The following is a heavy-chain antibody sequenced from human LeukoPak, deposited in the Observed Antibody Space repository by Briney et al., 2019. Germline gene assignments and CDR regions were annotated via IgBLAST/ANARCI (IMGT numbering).Heavy chain of an antibody. CDR2: TKEDGSQK. J-gene: IGHJ5*02. V-gene: IGHV3-7*01. CDR3: ARAFS. Sequence: GGSLRLSCAASGFSLSSQWMSWVRQAPGKGPEWVANTKEDGSQKSYVDSVKGRFTLSRDNAKNSLYLQMNSLRAEDTAVYYCARAFSWGQGTLVTVSS. D-gene: IGHD3-16*01. CDR1: GFSLSSQW.